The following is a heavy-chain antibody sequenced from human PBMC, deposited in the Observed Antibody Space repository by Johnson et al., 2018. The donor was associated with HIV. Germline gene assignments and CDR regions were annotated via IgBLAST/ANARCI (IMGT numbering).Heavy chain of an antibody. CDR2: IGTAGDT. D-gene: IGHD3-22*01. CDR1: GFTFSSYD. CDR3: RSWGSSGYYAPFYHDAFDI. V-gene: IGHV3-13*01. Sequence: EVQLVESGGGLVQPGGSLRLSCAASGFTFSSYDMHWVRQATGKGLEWVSAIGTAGDTYYPGSVKGRFTISRENAKNTLYLQMNSLKTEDTAVYYCRSWGSSGYYAPFYHDAFDIWGQGTMVTVSS. J-gene: IGHJ3*02.